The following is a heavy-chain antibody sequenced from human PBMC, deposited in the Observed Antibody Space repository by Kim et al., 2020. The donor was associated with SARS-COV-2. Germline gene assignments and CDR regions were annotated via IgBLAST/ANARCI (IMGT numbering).Heavy chain of an antibody. D-gene: IGHD2-15*01. J-gene: IGHJ4*02. CDR3: ARSIRSDRWYFDY. CDR2: IWYDETRK. V-gene: IGHV3-33*01. CDR1: GFTFSSYG. Sequence: GGSLRLSCTMSGFTFSSYGMHWVRQAPGKGLEWVAVIWYDETRKYYADSLKGRFTISRDNSKNTLYLQMNSLRADDTAVYYCARSIRSDRWYFDYWGQGTLVTVSS.